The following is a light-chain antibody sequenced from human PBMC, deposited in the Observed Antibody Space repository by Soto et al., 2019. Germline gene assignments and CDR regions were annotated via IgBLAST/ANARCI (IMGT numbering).Light chain of an antibody. V-gene: IGLV2-23*02. J-gene: IGLJ3*02. Sequence: QSVLTQPASVSGSPGQSITISCAGTSSDVGSYNLVSWYRQHPGTAPKVIIYEVSQRPSGISTRFSGSKSGNTASLTISGLQAEDEADYYCCSYVGSSTWVFGGGTKVTVL. CDR1: SSDVGSYNL. CDR3: CSYVGSSTWV. CDR2: EVS.